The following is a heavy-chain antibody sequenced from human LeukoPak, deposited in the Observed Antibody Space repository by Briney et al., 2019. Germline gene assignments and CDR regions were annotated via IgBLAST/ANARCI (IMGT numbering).Heavy chain of an antibody. J-gene: IGHJ4*02. CDR2: ISGPGSTI. CDR1: GFTFSDYY. Sequence: GGSLRLSCAASGFTFSDYYMTWVRQAPGKGLEWVAYISGPGSTIYYADSLKGRITISRDNAKYSLYLQMNSLRAADTGVYFCVRGATYEPAYWGQGTPVTVSS. D-gene: IGHD1-14*01. V-gene: IGHV3-11*04. CDR3: VRGATYEPAY.